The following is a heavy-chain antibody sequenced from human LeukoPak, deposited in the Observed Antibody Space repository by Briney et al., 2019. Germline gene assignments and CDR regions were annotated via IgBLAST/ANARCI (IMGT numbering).Heavy chain of an antibody. D-gene: IGHD6-6*01. CDR3: ARSLEEIAARRMVPSDY. CDR2: ISAYNGNT. V-gene: IGHV1-18*01. Sequence: ASVKVSCKASGYTFTSYGISWVRQAPGQGLEWMGWISAYNGNTNYAQKLQGRVTMTTDTSTSTAYMELRSLRSDDTAVYYCARSLEEIAARRMVPSDYWGQGTLVTVSS. J-gene: IGHJ4*02. CDR1: GYTFTSYG.